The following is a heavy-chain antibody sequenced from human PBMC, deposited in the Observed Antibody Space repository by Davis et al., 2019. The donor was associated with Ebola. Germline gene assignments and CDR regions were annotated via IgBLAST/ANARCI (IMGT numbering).Heavy chain of an antibody. J-gene: IGHJ4*02. CDR2: ISAYNGNT. CDR3: ARDRVMVDTAMIVDY. CDR1: VYTFTSYD. V-gene: IGHV1-18*01. Sequence: ASVKVSCKASVYTFTSYDINWVRQAPGQGLAWMGWISAYNGNTNYAQKLQGRVTMTTDTSTSTAYMELRSLRSDDTAVYYCARDRVMVDTAMIVDYWGQGTLVTVSS. D-gene: IGHD5-18*01.